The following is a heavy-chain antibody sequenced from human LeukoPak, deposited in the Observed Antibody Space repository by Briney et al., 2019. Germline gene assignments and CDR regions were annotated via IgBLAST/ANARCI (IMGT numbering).Heavy chain of an antibody. CDR3: ARGGVTLDFDY. Sequence: SETLSLTCAVYGGSFSDYYWSWIRQPPGKGLEWIGEINHSGSTNYNPSLKSRVTISVDTSKNQFSLKLSSVTAADTAVYYCARGGVTLDFDYWGQGTLVTVSS. CDR1: GGSFSDYY. V-gene: IGHV4-34*01. J-gene: IGHJ4*02. CDR2: INHSGST. D-gene: IGHD5-18*01.